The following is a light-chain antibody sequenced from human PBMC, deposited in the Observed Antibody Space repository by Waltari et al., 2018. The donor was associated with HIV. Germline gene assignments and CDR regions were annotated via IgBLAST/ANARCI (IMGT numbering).Light chain of an antibody. Sequence: QPASVSGSPGQSITISCTGTSSDVGGYNYVSWYQQHPGKAPKLMIYEVTNRPSGVSNRFSGSESGNTASLTISGLQAEDEADYYCSSYTSSSTQVFGTGTKVTVL. CDR1: SSDVGGYNY. CDR2: EVT. CDR3: SSYTSSSTQV. V-gene: IGLV2-14*01. J-gene: IGLJ1*01.